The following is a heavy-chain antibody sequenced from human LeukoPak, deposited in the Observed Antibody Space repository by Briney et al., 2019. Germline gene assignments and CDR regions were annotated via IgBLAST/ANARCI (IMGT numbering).Heavy chain of an antibody. V-gene: IGHV3-30*02. CDR3: AKDHHYYGSGSYLKIDY. CDR2: IRYDGSNK. CDR1: GFTFSDYY. J-gene: IGHJ4*02. Sequence: GGSLRHSCAGSGFTFSDYYMSWIRQAPGKGLEWVAFIRYDGSNKYYADSVKGRFTISRDNSKNTLYLQMNSLRAEDTAVYYCAKDHHYYGSGSYLKIDYWGQGTLVTVSS. D-gene: IGHD3-10*01.